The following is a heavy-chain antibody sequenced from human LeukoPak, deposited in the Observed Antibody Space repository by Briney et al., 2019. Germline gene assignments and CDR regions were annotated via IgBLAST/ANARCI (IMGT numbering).Heavy chain of an antibody. J-gene: IGHJ4*02. V-gene: IGHV3-23*01. Sequence: GGSLRLSCAASGFTFSSYAMSWVPQAPGKGLEWVSAISGSGGSTYYADSVKGRFTISRDNFKNTLYLQMNSLRAEDTAVYYCAKDRIAARNFDYWGQGTLVTVSS. D-gene: IGHD6-6*01. CDR2: ISGSGGST. CDR1: GFTFSSYA. CDR3: AKDRIAARNFDY.